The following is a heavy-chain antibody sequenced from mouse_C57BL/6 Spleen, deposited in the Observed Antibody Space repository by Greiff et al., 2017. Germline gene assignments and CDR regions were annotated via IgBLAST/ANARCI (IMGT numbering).Heavy chain of an antibody. CDR1: GYSFTGYY. J-gene: IGHJ2*01. CDR2: INPSTGGT. V-gene: IGHV1-42*01. Sequence: VQLKQSGPELVKPGASVKISCKASGYSFTGYYMNWVKQSPEKSLEWIGEINPSTGGTTYNQKFKAKATLTVDKSSSTAYMQLKSLTSEDSAVYYCASSNRFDYWGQGTTLTVSS. D-gene: IGHD2-5*01. CDR3: ASSNRFDY.